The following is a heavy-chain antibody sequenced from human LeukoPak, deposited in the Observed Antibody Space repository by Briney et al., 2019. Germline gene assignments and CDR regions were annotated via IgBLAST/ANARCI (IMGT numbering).Heavy chain of an antibody. CDR3: ARGGAYGDYAYGMDV. D-gene: IGHD4-17*01. CDR1: GFTFSSYA. J-gene: IGHJ6*02. V-gene: IGHV3-30-3*01. Sequence: AGGSLRLSCAASGFTFSSYAMHWVRQAPGKGLEWVAVISYDGSNKYYADSVKGRFTISRDNSKNTLYLQMNSLRAEDTAVYYCARGGAYGDYAYGMDVWGQGTTVTVSS. CDR2: ISYDGSNK.